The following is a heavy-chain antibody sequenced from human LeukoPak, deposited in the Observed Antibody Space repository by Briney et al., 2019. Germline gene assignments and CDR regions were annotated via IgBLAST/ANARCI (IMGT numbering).Heavy chain of an antibody. Sequence: SETLSLTCTVSGTSVSGHYWSWIRQPPGKGLEWIGYLYSSGSTNYNPSLKSRVTMSVDTSKNQFSLKLNSVTAADTAVYYCASTRLYYYDSSGYNFDYWGQGTLVTVSS. CDR3: ASTRLYYYDSSGYNFDY. J-gene: IGHJ4*02. CDR2: LYSSGST. CDR1: GTSVSGHY. D-gene: IGHD3-22*01. V-gene: IGHV4-59*08.